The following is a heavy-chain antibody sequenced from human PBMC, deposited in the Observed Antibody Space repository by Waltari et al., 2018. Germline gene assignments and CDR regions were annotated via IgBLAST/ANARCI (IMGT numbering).Heavy chain of an antibody. Sequence: EVQRVESGGGVVQPGGAQRLSCAASGFTFSSYAMSWGRQAPGKGLAWVSALSGSGGSTYSADSVKVRFTISRDNSTNPLYLQLNSLRAEDTAVYYCATSLPIVGATTNWFDPWGQGTLVTVSS. V-gene: IGHV3-23*04. CDR1: GFTFSSYA. J-gene: IGHJ5*02. CDR2: LSGSGGST. CDR3: ATSLPIVGATTNWFDP. D-gene: IGHD1-26*01.